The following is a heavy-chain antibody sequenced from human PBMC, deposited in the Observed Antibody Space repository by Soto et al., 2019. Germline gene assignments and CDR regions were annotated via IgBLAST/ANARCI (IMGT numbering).Heavy chain of an antibody. V-gene: IGHV1-69*05. D-gene: IGHD1-26*01. J-gene: IGHJ4*02. Sequence: SVKVSCKASGGTFSSYAISWVRQAPGQGLEWMGGIIPIYGTTNYAQKFQGRVTMTTDTSTSTTYMELSNLRSDDTAVYYCARDAAVGLFDYWGQGTLVTVSS. CDR3: ARDAAVGLFDY. CDR1: GGTFSSYA. CDR2: IIPIYGTT.